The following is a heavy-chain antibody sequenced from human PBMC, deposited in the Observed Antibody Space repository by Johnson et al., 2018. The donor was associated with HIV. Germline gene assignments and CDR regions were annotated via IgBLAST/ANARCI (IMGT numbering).Heavy chain of an antibody. CDR1: GFTVSSNY. D-gene: IGHD6-19*01. Sequence: VQLVESGGGLVQPGGSLRLSCAASGFTVSSNYMNWVRQTPGKGLEWVSVIYTGGSTYYADSVKGRFTISRDNTKNSLYLQMNSVRDDDTAVYYCARGQWLVPGAFDIWGQGTMVTVSS. J-gene: IGHJ3*02. CDR3: ARGQWLVPGAFDI. CDR2: IYTGGST. V-gene: IGHV3-66*01.